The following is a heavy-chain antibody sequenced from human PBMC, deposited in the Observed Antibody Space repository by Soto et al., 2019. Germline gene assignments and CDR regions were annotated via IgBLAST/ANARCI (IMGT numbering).Heavy chain of an antibody. CDR1: GGSISSGGYY. J-gene: IGHJ4*02. CDR2: IYYSGST. V-gene: IGHV4-31*03. CDR3: ARDSGATYYDYVWGSYPRTPLFDY. Sequence: QVQLQESGPGLVKPSQTLSLTCTVSGGSISSGGYYWSWIRQHPGKGLEWIGYIYYSGSTYYNPSLKIRVTISVDTSKNQFSLKLSSVTAADTVVYYCARDSGATYYDYVWGSYPRTPLFDYWGQGTLVTVSS. D-gene: IGHD3-16*02.